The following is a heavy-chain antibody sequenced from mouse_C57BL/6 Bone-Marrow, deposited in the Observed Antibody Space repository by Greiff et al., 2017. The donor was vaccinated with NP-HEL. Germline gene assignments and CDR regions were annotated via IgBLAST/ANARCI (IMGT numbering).Heavy chain of an antibody. D-gene: IGHD2-1*01. Sequence: QVQLQQPGAELVKPGASVKLSCKASGYTFTSYWMHWVKQRPGRGLEWIGRIDPKSGGTKYNEKFKSKATLTVDKPSSTAYMQLLSLTSEDSAVYYWAREGVTWDWFAYWGQGTLVTVSA. J-gene: IGHJ3*01. CDR2: IDPKSGGT. CDR1: GYTFTSYW. CDR3: AREGVTWDWFAY. V-gene: IGHV1-72*01.